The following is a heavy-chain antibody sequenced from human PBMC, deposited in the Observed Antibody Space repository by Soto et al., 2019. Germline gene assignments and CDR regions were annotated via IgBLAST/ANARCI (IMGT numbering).Heavy chain of an antibody. CDR3: AKIGSAWPDAFDI. J-gene: IGHJ3*02. Sequence: GGSLRLSRXASGFTFSSYAMSWVRQAPGKGLEWVSAISGSGGSTYYADSVKGRFTISRDNSKNTLYLQMNSLRAEDTALYYCAKIGSAWPDAFDIWGQGTMVTVSS. CDR1: GFTFSSYA. V-gene: IGHV3-23*01. CDR2: ISGSGGST.